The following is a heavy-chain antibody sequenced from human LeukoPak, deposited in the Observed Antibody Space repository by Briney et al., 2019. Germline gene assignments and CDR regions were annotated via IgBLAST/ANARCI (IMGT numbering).Heavy chain of an antibody. D-gene: IGHD6-19*01. CDR2: ISSSSSYI. V-gene: IGHV3-21*01. CDR3: ARTIKGAVAPPLGMDV. J-gene: IGHJ6*02. Sequence: PGGSLRLSCAASGFTFSSYSMNWVRQAPGKGLEWVSPISSSSSYIYYADSVKGRFTISRDNAKNSLYLQMNSLRAEDTAVYYCARTIKGAVAPPLGMDVWGQGTTVTVSS. CDR1: GFTFSSYS.